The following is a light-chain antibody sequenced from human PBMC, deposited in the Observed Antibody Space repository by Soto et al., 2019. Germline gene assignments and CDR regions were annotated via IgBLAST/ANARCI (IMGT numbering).Light chain of an antibody. Sequence: EIVLAQSPGTLSLSPGERATLSCRASQSVGSNYLAWYQQKPGQAPRLLIYAASSRATGIPDRFSGSGSGTDFTLTISRLEPEDFAVYYCQQYGSSRWTFGQGAKVEV. CDR3: QQYGSSRWT. V-gene: IGKV3-20*01. J-gene: IGKJ1*01. CDR1: QSVGSNY. CDR2: AAS.